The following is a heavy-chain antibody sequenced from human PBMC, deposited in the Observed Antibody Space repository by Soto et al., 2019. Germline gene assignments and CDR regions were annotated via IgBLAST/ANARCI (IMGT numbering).Heavy chain of an antibody. Sequence: ASVKVSCKASGYTFTNYAVHWVRQANRQRLEWMGWINAGNGNTRFSQNLQGRVTITRDTSARTVYMELSSLRSEDTAVYYCARGHLAVVPVASWFYYMDVWGKGTTVTVSS. CDR2: INAGNGNT. CDR1: GYTFTNYA. CDR3: ARGHLAVVPVASWFYYMDV. V-gene: IGHV1-3*01. D-gene: IGHD2-2*01. J-gene: IGHJ6*03.